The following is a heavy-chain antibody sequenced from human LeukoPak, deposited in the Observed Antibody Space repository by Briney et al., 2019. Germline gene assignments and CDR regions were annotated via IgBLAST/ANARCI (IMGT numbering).Heavy chain of an antibody. J-gene: IGHJ4*02. CDR1: GGSISSYY. CDR2: IYYSGST. V-gene: IGHV4-59*08. CDR3: ARHGGIAAAGREDYFDY. D-gene: IGHD6-13*01. Sequence: SETLSLTCTVSGGSISSYYWSWIRQPPGKGLEWIGYIYYSGSTNYNPSLKSRVTISVDTSKNQFSLKLSSVTAADTAVYYCARHGGIAAAGREDYFDYWGQGTLVTVSS.